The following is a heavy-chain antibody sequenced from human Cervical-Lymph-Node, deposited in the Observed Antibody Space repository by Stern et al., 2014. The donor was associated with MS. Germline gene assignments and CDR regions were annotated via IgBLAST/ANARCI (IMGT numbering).Heavy chain of an antibody. CDR3: ARGLGTYDSSGYWVFDY. D-gene: IGHD3-22*01. CDR1: GFTFSSYG. V-gene: IGHV3-33*01. J-gene: IGHJ4*02. CDR2: IWSDGRNE. Sequence: VQLVESGGGVVQPGRSLRLSCAASGFTFSSYGMHWVRQAPGKGLEWVAVIWSDGRNEYYADSVQGRFTISRDNSKNTLYLQMNSLRAEDTAVYYCARGLGTYDSSGYWVFDYWGQGTLVTVSS.